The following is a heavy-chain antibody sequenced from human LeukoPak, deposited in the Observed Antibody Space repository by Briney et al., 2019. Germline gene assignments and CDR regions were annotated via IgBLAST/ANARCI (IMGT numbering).Heavy chain of an antibody. V-gene: IGHV3-23*01. CDR2: ISGSGTNR. J-gene: IGHJ4*02. Sequence: PGGSLRLSCAASGFTVSSNYMTWVRQAPGKGLEWVSVISGSGTNRDYADSVKGRFTISRDNSKNTLYLQMNSLRAEDMAVYYCAKTLTPVVAAAYFDYWGQGTLVTVSS. CDR3: AKTLTPVVAAAYFDY. D-gene: IGHD2-15*01. CDR1: GFTVSSNY.